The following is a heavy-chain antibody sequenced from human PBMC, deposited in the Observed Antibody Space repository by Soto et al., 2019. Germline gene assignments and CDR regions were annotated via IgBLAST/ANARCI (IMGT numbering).Heavy chain of an antibody. V-gene: IGHV1-18*01. D-gene: IGHD5-18*01. CDR1: GYTFNTYS. CDR3: ARENVLSYVDTAMVDYFDY. CDR2: ISGYNGDT. Sequence: QVQLAQSGAEVKKPGASVKVSCKASGYTFNTYSISWVRQAPGQGLEWMGWISGYNGDTHYAQKFQGRVTMTTDTSTSTAYMELRSLRSDDTAMYYCARENVLSYVDTAMVDYFDYWGQGTLVTVSS. J-gene: IGHJ4*02.